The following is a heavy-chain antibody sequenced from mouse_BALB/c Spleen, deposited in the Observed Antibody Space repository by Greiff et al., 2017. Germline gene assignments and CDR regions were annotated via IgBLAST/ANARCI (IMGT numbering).Heavy chain of an antibody. CDR3: AKGARYDPFYAMDY. D-gene: IGHD2-14*01. J-gene: IGHJ4*01. CDR1: GFTFSSFG. Sequence: EVKLVESGGGLVQPGGSRKLSCAASGFTFSSFGMHWVRQAPEKGLEWVAYISSGSSTIYYADTVKGRFTISRDNPKNTLFLQMTSLRSEDTAMYYCAKGARYDPFYAMDYWGQGTSVTVSS. V-gene: IGHV5-17*02. CDR2: ISSGSSTI.